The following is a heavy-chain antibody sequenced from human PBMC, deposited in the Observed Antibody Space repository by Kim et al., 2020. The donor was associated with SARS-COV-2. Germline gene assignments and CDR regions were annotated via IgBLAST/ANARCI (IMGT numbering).Heavy chain of an antibody. J-gene: IGHJ6*02. CDR3: ARDPLWFGEYPLGYGMDV. CDR2: ISSSSSYI. Sequence: GGSLRLSCAASGFTFSSYSMNWVRQAPGKGLEWVSSISSSSSYIYYADSVKGRFTISRDNAKNSLSLQINSLRAEDTAVYYCARDPLWFGEYPLGYGMDVWGQGTTVTVAS. D-gene: IGHD3-10*01. V-gene: IGHV3-21*01. CDR1: GFTFSSYS.